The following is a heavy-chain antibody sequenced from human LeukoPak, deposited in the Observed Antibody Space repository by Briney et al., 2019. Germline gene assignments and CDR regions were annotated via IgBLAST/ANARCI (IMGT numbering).Heavy chain of an antibody. V-gene: IGHV3-23*01. CDR2: ISGSGGST. CDR1: GFTFSSYA. CDR3: ARDQVEIVATMEIDAFDI. Sequence: GGSLRLSCAASGFTFSSYAMSWVRQAPGKGLEWVSAISGSGGSTYYADSVKGRFTISRDNSKNTLYLQMNSLRAEDTAVYYCARDQVEIVATMEIDAFDIWGQGTMVTVSS. J-gene: IGHJ3*02. D-gene: IGHD5-12*01.